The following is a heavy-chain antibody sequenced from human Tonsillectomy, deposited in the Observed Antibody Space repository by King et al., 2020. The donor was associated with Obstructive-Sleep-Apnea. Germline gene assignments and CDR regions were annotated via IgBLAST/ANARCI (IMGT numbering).Heavy chain of an antibody. Sequence: VQLVESGGGLVQPGGSLKLSCAASGFTFSGSAMDLVRQASGKGLEWVGRIRSKDNSYATEYAASVKGRFTISRDDSKNTAYLQMNSLKTEDTAEYYCTRPHLCSGGRCYSVPGYYYGMDVWGQGTTVTVSS. J-gene: IGHJ6*02. CDR2: IRSKDNSYAT. CDR3: TRPHLCSGGRCYSVPGYYYGMDV. D-gene: IGHD2-15*01. V-gene: IGHV3-73*01. CDR1: GFTFSGSA.